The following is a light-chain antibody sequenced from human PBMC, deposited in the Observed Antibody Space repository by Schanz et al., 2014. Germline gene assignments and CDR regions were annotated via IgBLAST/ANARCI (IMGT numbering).Light chain of an antibody. V-gene: IGLV2-8*01. CDR3: SSYAGNNDFGV. J-gene: IGLJ2*01. Sequence: QSALTQPPSASGSPGQSVTISCTGTSSDVGGYNYVSWYQQHPGKAPKLMIYEVIKRPSGVPDRFSGSKSGNTASLTVSGLQAEDEADYYCSSYAGNNDFGVFGGGTKLTVL. CDR2: EVI. CDR1: SSDVGGYNY.